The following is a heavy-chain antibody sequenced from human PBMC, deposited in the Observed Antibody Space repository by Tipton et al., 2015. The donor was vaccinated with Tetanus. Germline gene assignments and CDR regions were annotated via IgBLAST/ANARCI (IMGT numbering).Heavy chain of an antibody. CDR3: ATRGWDIAGATRGAFDI. CDR2: ISSSSSYI. Sequence: SLRLSCAASGFTFSSYGMNWVRQAPGKGLEWVSSISSSSSYIYYADSVKGRFTISRDNAKNSLYLQMNSLRAEDTAVYYCATRGWDIAGATRGAFDIWGQGTMVTVSS. CDR1: GFTFSSYG. V-gene: IGHV3-21*01. D-gene: IGHD1-26*01. J-gene: IGHJ3*02.